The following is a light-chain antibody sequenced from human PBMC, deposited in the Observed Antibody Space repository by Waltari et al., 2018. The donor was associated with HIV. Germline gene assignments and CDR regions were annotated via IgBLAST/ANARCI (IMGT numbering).Light chain of an antibody. Sequence: QSTLTQPPSASGSPGQSVTISCTGTSSAIGGYNYVSWSQQHPGKAPKLIMTEVTKRPSGVPDLFAGSKSGNTASLTVSGLQADDEALYYCSSFAPTNKFYVLFGGGTTLTVL. CDR1: SSAIGGYNY. J-gene: IGLJ2*01. CDR3: SSFAPTNKFYVL. CDR2: EVT. V-gene: IGLV2-8*01.